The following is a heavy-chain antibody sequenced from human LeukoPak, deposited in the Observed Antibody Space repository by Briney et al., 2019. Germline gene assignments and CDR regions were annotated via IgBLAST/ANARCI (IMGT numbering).Heavy chain of an antibody. D-gene: IGHD2-2*01. CDR1: GFTFSGYG. CDR2: IRYDGSNK. CDR3: AKDRGGYCSSTSCYFDY. V-gene: IGHV3-30*02. J-gene: IGHJ4*02. Sequence: GGSLRLSCAASGFTFSGYGMHWVRQAPGKGLKWVAFIRYDGSNKYYADSVKGRFTISRDNSKNTLYLQMNSLRAEDTAVYYCAKDRGGYCSSTSCYFDYWGQGTLVTVSS.